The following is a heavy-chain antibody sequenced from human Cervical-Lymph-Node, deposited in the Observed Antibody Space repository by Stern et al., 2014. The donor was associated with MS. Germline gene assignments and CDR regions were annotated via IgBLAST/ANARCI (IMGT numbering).Heavy chain of an antibody. V-gene: IGHV4-61*02. CDR1: GGSVSSGSSY. D-gene: IGHD5-18*01. Sequence: VQLVESGPGLVKPSQTLSLTCTLSGGSVSSGSSYWSWIRQPAGKGLEWIGRIHPSGNAFYTPSLKSRATISLDTSKNQISLKLNSVTAADTAVYYCASGYRFFESWGQGTLVTVSS. CDR2: IHPSGNA. J-gene: IGHJ4*02. CDR3: ASGYRFFES.